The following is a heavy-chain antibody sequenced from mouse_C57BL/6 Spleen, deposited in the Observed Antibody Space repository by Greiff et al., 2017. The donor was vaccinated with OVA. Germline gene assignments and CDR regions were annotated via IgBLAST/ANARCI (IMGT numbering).Heavy chain of an antibody. CDR1: GYTFTSYW. J-gene: IGHJ2*01. Sequence: QVQLQQPGAELVKPGASVKLSCKASGYTFTSYWMHWVKQRPGQGLEWIGMIHPNSGSTNYNEKFKSKATLTVDKSSSTAYMQLSSLTSEDSAVYYGAREGYGSSLYYFDYWGQGTTLTVSA. V-gene: IGHV1-64*01. CDR3: AREGYGSSLYYFDY. CDR2: IHPNSGST. D-gene: IGHD1-1*01.